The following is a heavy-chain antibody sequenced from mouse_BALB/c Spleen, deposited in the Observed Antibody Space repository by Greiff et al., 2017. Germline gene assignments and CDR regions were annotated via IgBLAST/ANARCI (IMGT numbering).Heavy chain of an antibody. CDR3: PRDGSSYGYFDV. Sequence: VQLQQPGAELVKPGTSVKLSCKASGYNFTSYWINWVKLRPGQGLEWIGDIYPGSGSTNYNEKFKSKATLTVDKSSSTAYMELARLTSEDSAIYYCPRDGSSYGYFDVWGAGTTVTVSS. J-gene: IGHJ1*01. CDR2: IYPGSGST. V-gene: IGHV1-55*01. D-gene: IGHD1-1*01. CDR1: GYNFTSYW.